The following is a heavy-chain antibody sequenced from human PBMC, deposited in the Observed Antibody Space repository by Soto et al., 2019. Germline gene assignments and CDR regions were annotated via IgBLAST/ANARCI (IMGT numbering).Heavy chain of an antibody. CDR2: INPNSGGK. J-gene: IGHJ4*02. CDR1: GYTFSDYY. Sequence: QVQLVQSGAEVRKPGASVKVSRKASGYTFSDYYIHWVRQAPGQGLEWMGWINPNSGGKKYAREFQGGVTMTRNTSITTAYMELSRLRSGDTAVYYCAREPAIAKPEGVDFWGQGTLVTVSS. V-gene: IGHV1-2*02. D-gene: IGHD2-21*01. CDR3: AREPAIAKPEGVDF.